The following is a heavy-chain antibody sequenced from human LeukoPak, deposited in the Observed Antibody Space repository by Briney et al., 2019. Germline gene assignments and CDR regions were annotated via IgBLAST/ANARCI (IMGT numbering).Heavy chain of an antibody. CDR2: IYYSGST. CDR1: IGSISRYY. V-gene: IGHV4-59*01. CDR3: ARGSYSGSYYYFDY. D-gene: IGHD1-26*01. Sequence: PSETLSLTCTVSIGSISRYYWSWIRQSPGKGLEWIGYIYYSGSTNYNPSLKSRVTISVDTSKNQFSLKLSSVTAADTAVYYCARGSYSGSYYYFDYWGQGTLVTVSS. J-gene: IGHJ4*02.